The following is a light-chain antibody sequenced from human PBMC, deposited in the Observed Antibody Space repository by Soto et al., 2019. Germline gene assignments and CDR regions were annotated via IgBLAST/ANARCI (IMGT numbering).Light chain of an antibody. V-gene: IGKV1-5*01. Sequence: DIQLPQSQSVLSASVGDTVTITCAASQALSNYVAWYQQKAEKAPDLLIYDASSLEGGVPSRCSGSGSGKEFILTISSLQADDFATYYRQQYNSYWTFGQGTKVDIK. J-gene: IGKJ1*01. CDR1: QALSNY. CDR3: QQYNSYWT. CDR2: DAS.